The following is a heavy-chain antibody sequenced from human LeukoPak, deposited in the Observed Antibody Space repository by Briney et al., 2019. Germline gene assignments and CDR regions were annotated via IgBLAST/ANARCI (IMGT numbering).Heavy chain of an antibody. Sequence: GRSLRLSCAASGFTFSSYGMHWVRQAPGKGLEWVANIKQDGSEKYYVDSVKGRFTISRDNAKNSLYLQMNGLRAEDTAVYYCAREAPGIAAAGMNRWGGYYYYYMDVWGKGTTVTVSS. V-gene: IGHV3-7*01. D-gene: IGHD6-13*01. J-gene: IGHJ6*03. CDR1: GFTFSSYG. CDR2: IKQDGSEK. CDR3: AREAPGIAAAGMNRWGGYYYYYMDV.